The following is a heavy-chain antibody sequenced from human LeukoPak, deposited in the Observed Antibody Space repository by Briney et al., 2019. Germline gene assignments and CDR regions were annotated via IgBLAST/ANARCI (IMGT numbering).Heavy chain of an antibody. D-gene: IGHD2-2*02. CDR1: GFTFSSYG. Sequence: GRSLRLSCAASGFTFSSYGMHWVRQAPGKGLEWVAVISYDGSNKYYADSVKGRFTISRDNSKNTLYLQMNRLRAEDTAVYYCAKGYCSSTSCYTLYYFDYWGQGTLVTVSS. CDR3: AKGYCSSTSCYTLYYFDY. CDR2: ISYDGSNK. J-gene: IGHJ4*02. V-gene: IGHV3-30*18.